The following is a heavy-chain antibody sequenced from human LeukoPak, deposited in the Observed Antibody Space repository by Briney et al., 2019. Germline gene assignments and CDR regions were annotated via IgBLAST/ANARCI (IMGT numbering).Heavy chain of an antibody. D-gene: IGHD3-9*01. CDR3: ARVNTYYDILTGYYPLNYFDY. CDR1: GFTFSSDW. CDR2: IKQDGSEK. Sequence: GGSLRLSCAASGFTFSSDWMSGVRQAPGKGLEWVANIKQDGSEKYYVDSVKGRFTISRDNAKNSLYLQMNSLRAEDTAVYYCARVNTYYDILTGYYPLNYFDYWGQGTLVTVSS. J-gene: IGHJ4*02. V-gene: IGHV3-7*04.